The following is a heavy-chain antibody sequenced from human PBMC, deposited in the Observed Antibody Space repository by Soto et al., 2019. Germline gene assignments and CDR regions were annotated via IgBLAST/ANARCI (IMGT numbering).Heavy chain of an antibody. CDR1: GFTFSTYA. CDR2: ITGSGGST. Sequence: GGSLRLSCIGSGFTFSTYAVIWVRQAPGKGLEWVSVITGSGGSTYYADSVKGRFTISRDTSKNTLFLQMNSLRAEDTAVYYCAKDRYGDYGGIDYWGQGTMVTVSS. CDR3: AKDRYGDYGGIDY. J-gene: IGHJ4*02. D-gene: IGHD4-17*01. V-gene: IGHV3-23*01.